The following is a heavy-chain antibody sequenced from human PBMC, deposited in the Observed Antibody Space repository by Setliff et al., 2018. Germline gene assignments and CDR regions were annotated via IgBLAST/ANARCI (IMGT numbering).Heavy chain of an antibody. CDR1: GYSISSGYI. CDR2: IGHTGSI. CDR3: ARDLGHGGDSDY. J-gene: IGHJ4*02. V-gene: IGHV4-38-2*02. Sequence: PSETLSLTCTVSGYSISSGYIWGWIRQPPGKGLEWVGNIGHTGSINYNPSLRSRLTISRDTSKNQVSLKLNSVTATDTAVYYCARDLGHGGDSDYWGQGILVTVSS. D-gene: IGHD2-21*02.